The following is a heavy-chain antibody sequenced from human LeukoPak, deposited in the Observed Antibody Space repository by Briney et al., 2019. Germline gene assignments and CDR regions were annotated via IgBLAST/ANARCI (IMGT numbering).Heavy chain of an antibody. CDR2: ISSSSSYT. V-gene: IGHV3-21*01. Sequence: GGSLRLSCAASGFTVSSNYMSWVRQAPGKGLEWVSSISSSSSYTYYADSVKGRFTISRDNAKNSLYLQMNSLRAEDTAVYYCARDQIYSGSPYGMDVWGQGTTVTVSS. D-gene: IGHD1-26*01. CDR3: ARDQIYSGSPYGMDV. CDR1: GFTVSSNY. J-gene: IGHJ6*02.